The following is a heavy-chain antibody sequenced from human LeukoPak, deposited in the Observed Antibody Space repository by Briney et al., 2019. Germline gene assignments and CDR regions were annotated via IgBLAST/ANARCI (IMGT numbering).Heavy chain of an antibody. Sequence: GASVKVSCKASGYTFVNYGVTRVRQAPGQGLEWMGRINAYNGNTDYAHKFQGRVTLTKDTSTNTAYMELRSLRSDDTAVYFCARDRNFGYSYGPYFDYWGQGTLVTVSS. CDR3: ARDRNFGYSYGPYFDY. D-gene: IGHD5-18*01. CDR1: GYTFVNYG. V-gene: IGHV1-18*01. J-gene: IGHJ4*02. CDR2: INAYNGNT.